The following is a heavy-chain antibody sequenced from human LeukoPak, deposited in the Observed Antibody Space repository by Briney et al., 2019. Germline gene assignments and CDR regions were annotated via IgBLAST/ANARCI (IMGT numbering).Heavy chain of an antibody. Sequence: ASVKVSCKASGYTFTSYGISWVRQAPGQGLEWMGWISAYNGNTNYAQKLQGRVTMTTDTSTSTAYMELSSLRSEDTAVYYCASLSGSYQSDDYWGQGTLVTVSS. CDR1: GYTFTSYG. J-gene: IGHJ4*02. CDR2: ISAYNGNT. D-gene: IGHD1-26*01. CDR3: ASLSGSYQSDDY. V-gene: IGHV1-18*01.